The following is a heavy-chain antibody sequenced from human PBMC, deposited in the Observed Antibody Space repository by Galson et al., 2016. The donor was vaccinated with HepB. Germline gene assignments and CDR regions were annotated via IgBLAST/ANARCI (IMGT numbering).Heavy chain of an antibody. CDR1: GFTFTNCA. CDR2: ITGSGRST. J-gene: IGHJ3*02. Sequence: SLRLSCAASGFTFTNCAMNWVRQAPGKGLEWVSTITGSGRSTYYADSVKGRFTISRDNSRNTLSLQMNSLRGEDTAVYYCARRAGPGWGAFDMWGQGTMVTVSP. D-gene: IGHD1-14*01. CDR3: ARRAGPGWGAFDM. V-gene: IGHV3-23*01.